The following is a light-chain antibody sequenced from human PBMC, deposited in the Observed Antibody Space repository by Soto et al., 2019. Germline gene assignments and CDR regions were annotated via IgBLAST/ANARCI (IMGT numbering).Light chain of an antibody. V-gene: IGKV1-39*01. J-gene: IGKJ1*01. Sequence: DIQMTQSPSSLSASVGDRVTITCRASQSISNYLNWYQQKPGKAPNLLIYAASSLQSGVPSRFSGSGSGTEFTLTISSLQPDDFATYYCQHYNSYSEALGQGTKVDIK. CDR2: AAS. CDR1: QSISNY. CDR3: QHYNSYSEA.